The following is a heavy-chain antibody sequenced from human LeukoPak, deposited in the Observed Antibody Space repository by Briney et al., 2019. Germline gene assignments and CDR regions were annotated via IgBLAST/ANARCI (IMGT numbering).Heavy chain of an antibody. J-gene: IGHJ3*02. Sequence: GGSLRLSCAASGFTFSSFSMNWVRQAPGRGLEWVSSISSSSSYIYYADSVKGRFTISRDNAKNSLYLQMNSLRAEDTAVYYYARGGYCSSTSCYSHDAFDIWGQGTMVTVSS. D-gene: IGHD2-2*01. V-gene: IGHV3-21*01. CDR2: ISSSSSYI. CDR3: ARGGYCSSTSCYSHDAFDI. CDR1: GFTFSSFS.